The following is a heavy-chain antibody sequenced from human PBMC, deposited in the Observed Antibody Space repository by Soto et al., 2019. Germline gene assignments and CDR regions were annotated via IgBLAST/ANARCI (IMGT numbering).Heavy chain of an antibody. CDR2: ISGSGDST. D-gene: IGHD1-26*01. J-gene: IGHJ4*02. CDR1: GFTFSSYA. CDR3: ARRGSGSYYDY. Sequence: EVQLLESGGGLVQPGGSLRLSCAASGFTFSSYAMRWVRQAPVKGLEWVSAISGSGDSTYYADSVKGRFTISRDNSKNTLYLQMNRLRAEDTAVYYCARRGSGSYYDYWGQGTLVTVS. V-gene: IGHV3-23*01.